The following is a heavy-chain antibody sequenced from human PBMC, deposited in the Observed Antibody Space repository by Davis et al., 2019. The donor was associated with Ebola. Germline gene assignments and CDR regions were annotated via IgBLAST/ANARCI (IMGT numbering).Heavy chain of an antibody. CDR1: GFTFDDYA. CDR3: ARSYFDGRGRFDY. V-gene: IGHV3-9*01. CDR2: ISSNSYYI. Sequence: GGSLRLSCAASGFTFDDYAIHWVRHAPGKGLEWVSSISSNSYYIFYADSVKGRFTVSRDNSKNTLYLQMDTLRVEDTATYYCARSYFDGRGRFDYWGQGTPVTVSS. D-gene: IGHD3-22*01. J-gene: IGHJ4*02.